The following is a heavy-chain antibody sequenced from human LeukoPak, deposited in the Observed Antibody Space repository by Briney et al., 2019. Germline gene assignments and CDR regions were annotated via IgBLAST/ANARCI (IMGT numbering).Heavy chain of an antibody. J-gene: IGHJ4*02. V-gene: IGHV3-23*01. CDR2: SSGSGGST. D-gene: IGHD6-19*01. Sequence: GGSLRLSCASSGFTFSSYAMSWVRQAPGKGLEGVSASSGSGGSTYYADSVKGRFTISRHNSKNPLYLQMNSLRDEDTAVYYCAKGVIAVAGTSGFDYWGQGTLVTVSS. CDR3: AKGVIAVAGTSGFDY. CDR1: GFTFSSYA.